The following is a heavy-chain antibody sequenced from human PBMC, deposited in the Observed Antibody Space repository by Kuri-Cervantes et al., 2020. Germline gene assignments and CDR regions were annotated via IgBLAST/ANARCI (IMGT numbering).Heavy chain of an antibody. Sequence: ESLKISCTVSGYSISSGYYWGWIRQPPGKGLEWIGYIYYSGSTNYNPSLKSRVTISVDTSKNQFSLKLSSVTAADTAVYYCAAGGIAARYYYYYMDVWGKGTTVTVSS. CDR3: AAGGIAARYYYYYMDV. V-gene: IGHV4-61*01. D-gene: IGHD6-6*01. J-gene: IGHJ6*03. CDR1: GYSISSGYY. CDR2: IYYSGST.